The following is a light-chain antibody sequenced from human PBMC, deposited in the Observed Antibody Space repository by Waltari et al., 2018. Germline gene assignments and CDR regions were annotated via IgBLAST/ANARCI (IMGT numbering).Light chain of an antibody. V-gene: IGLV3-21*04. J-gene: IGLJ2*01. CDR3: QVWDTSADHLVV. CDR1: NIDDKS. Sequence: SYVLTQSASVSVAPRKAASITCGVNNIDDKSVDVYQQKPGQAPILLIYFDSDRPSGIPDRFSGSNSGHTATLTISRVEAGDEAAYYCQVWDTSADHLVVFGGGTNLTVV. CDR2: FDS.